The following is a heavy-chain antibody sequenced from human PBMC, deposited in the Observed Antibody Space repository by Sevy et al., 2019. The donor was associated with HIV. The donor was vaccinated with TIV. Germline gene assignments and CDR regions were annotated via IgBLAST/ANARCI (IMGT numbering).Heavy chain of an antibody. V-gene: IGHV1-24*01. D-gene: IGHD3-22*01. CDR3: AVTKDYDYSSGYPFDY. J-gene: IGHJ4*02. CDR2: FDPEDDET. CDR1: GYTLTQFS. Sequence: ASVKVSCKVSGYTLTQFSMHWVRQAPGKGLEWMATFDPEDDETIYAQRLQGRVTMTEDTSTDTAYMELSSLRSDDTAVYYCAVTKDYDYSSGYPFDYWGQGSLVTVSS.